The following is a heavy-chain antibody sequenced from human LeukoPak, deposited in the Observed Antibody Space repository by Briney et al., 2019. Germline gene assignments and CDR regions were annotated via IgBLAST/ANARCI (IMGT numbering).Heavy chain of an antibody. J-gene: IGHJ1*01. D-gene: IGHD3-9*01. CDR1: GFTFSNYV. CDR3: ARDILTGSQSRFQH. CDR2: ISENGGGA. V-gene: IGHV3-23*01. Sequence: PGGSLRLSCAASGFTFSNYVMGWVRQAQGKGLEWVSAISENGGGADYADSVRGRFTISRDNSQNTLYQQMNSLRAEDTAVHYCARDILTGSQSRFQHWGQGTLVTVSS.